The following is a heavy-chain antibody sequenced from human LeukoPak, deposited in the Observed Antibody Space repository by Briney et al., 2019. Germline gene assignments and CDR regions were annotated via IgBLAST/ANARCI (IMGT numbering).Heavy chain of an antibody. D-gene: IGHD1/OR15-1a*01. V-gene: IGHV3-7*03. CDR3: ARNNDMDV. Sequence: PGGSLRLSCAASGFILSNHWMTWVRQAPGKGPEWVANMNKDGSEKYYVDSVEGRFTISRDTAKNYLYLQMNNLRAEDTALYYCARNNDMDVWGQGTTVIVSS. CDR1: GFILSNHW. CDR2: MNKDGSEK. J-gene: IGHJ6*02.